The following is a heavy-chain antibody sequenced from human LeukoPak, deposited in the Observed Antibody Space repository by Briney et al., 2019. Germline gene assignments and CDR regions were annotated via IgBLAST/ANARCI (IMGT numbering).Heavy chain of an antibody. V-gene: IGHV1-18*01. CDR2: ISAYNGNT. J-gene: IGHJ5*02. CDR1: GYTFTSYG. Sequence: ASVKVSCKASGYTFTSYGISWVRQAPGQGLEWMGWISAYNGNTNYAQKLHGRVTITTDTSTSTTYMELRSLRSDDTAVYYCARDPPGGYCSSTSCTNWFDPWGQGTLVTVSS. D-gene: IGHD2-2*01. CDR3: ARDPPGGYCSSTSCTNWFDP.